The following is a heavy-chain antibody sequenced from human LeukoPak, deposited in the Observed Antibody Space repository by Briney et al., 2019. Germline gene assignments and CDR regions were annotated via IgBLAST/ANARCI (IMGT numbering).Heavy chain of an antibody. V-gene: IGHV3-21*01. D-gene: IGHD5-24*01. Sequence: GGSLRLSCAASGFTFSSYSMNWVRQAPGKGLEWVSSISSSSSYIYYADSVKGRFTISRDNAKNSLYLQMNSLRAEDTAVYYCARSRGRDGYNLDAFDIWGQGTMVTVSS. J-gene: IGHJ3*02. CDR3: ARSRGRDGYNLDAFDI. CDR2: ISSSSSYI. CDR1: GFTFSSYS.